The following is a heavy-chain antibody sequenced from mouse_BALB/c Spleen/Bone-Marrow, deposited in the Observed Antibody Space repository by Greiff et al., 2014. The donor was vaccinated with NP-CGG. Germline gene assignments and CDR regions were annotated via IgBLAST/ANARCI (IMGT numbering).Heavy chain of an antibody. J-gene: IGHJ3*01. D-gene: IGHD1-1*01. CDR2: IDPANGNT. CDR1: GFNIKDTY. Sequence: EVQLQQSGAELVKPGASVKLSCTASGFNIKDTYMHWVKQRPEQGLEWIGRIDPANGNTKYDPKFQGKATITADTSSNTAYLQLSSVTSEDTAVYYCAMYYYGSSLFAYWGQGTLVTVSA. V-gene: IGHV14-3*02. CDR3: AMYYYGSSLFAY.